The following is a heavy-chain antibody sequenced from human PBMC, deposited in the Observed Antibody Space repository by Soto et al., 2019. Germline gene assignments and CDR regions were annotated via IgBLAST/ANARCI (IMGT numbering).Heavy chain of an antibody. Sequence: GESLKISCKGSGYSFAGYWITWVRQKPGKGLEWMGRIDPSDSQTYYSPSFRGHATISATKSITTVFLQCSSLSASDTAMYYCARQIYDSDTGPNFQYYFDSWGQGTPVTVSS. CDR1: GYSFAGYW. J-gene: IGHJ4*02. CDR3: ARQIYDSDTGPNFQYYFDS. D-gene: IGHD3-22*01. CDR2: IDPSDSQT. V-gene: IGHV5-10-1*01.